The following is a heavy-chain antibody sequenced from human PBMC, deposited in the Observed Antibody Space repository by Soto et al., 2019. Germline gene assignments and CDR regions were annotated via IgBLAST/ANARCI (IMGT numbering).Heavy chain of an antibody. Sequence: GGSLRLSCAASGFTFSSYWMHWVRQAPGKGLVWVSRINSDGSSTSYADSVKGRFTISRDNAKNTLYLQMNSLRAEDTAVYYCARETIAVAGGEGFDYWGQGTLVTVSS. CDR1: GFTFSSYW. V-gene: IGHV3-74*01. CDR2: INSDGSST. D-gene: IGHD6-19*01. J-gene: IGHJ4*02. CDR3: ARETIAVAGGEGFDY.